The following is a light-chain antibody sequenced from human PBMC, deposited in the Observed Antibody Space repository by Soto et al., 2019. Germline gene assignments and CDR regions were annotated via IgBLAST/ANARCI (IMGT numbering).Light chain of an antibody. CDR2: ATS. V-gene: IGKV1-39*01. CDR1: QSISSY. J-gene: IGKJ3*01. Sequence: DIQMTQSPSSLSASVGDRVTMTCRASQSISSYLNWYQQKPGKAPKLLIYATSRLQSGVPSRFSGSESGTDFTLTISSLQPEDFATYYCQQSYSTPFTFGPGTEVVVK. CDR3: QQSYSTPFT.